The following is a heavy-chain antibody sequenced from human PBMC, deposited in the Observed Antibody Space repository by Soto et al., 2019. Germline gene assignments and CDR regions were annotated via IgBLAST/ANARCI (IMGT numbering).Heavy chain of an antibody. CDR2: ISSSSSYI. CDR1: GFTFSSYS. D-gene: IGHD3-16*02. V-gene: IGHV3-21*01. CDR3: ARDGYYDYIWGSYRHYYYYYMDV. J-gene: IGHJ6*03. Sequence: VQLVESGGGLVKPGGSLRLSCAASGFTFSSYSMNWVRQAPGKGLEWVSSISSSSSYIYYADSVKGRFTISRDNAKNSLYLQMNSLRAEDTAVYYCARDGYYDYIWGSYRHYYYYYMDVWGKGTTVTVSS.